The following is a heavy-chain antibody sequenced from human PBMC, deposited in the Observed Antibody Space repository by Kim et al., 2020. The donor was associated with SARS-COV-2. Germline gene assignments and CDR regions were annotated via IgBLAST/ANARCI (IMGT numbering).Heavy chain of an antibody. V-gene: IGHV3-30*04. CDR3: PKGRNDGVGTFVVCA. J-gene: IGHJ1*01. Sequence: GGSLRLSCAASGFTFNSHAIHWVRQAPGKGLEWVAVITFNGRNNFYGDSVQGRFIISRDNAKNTVYLQMSSLRAEDTAVYYCPKGRNDGVGTFVVCAWG. CDR1: GFTFNSHA. D-gene: IGHD3-3*01. CDR2: ITFNGRNN.